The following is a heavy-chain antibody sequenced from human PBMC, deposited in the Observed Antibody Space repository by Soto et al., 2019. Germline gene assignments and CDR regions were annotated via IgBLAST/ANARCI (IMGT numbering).Heavy chain of an antibody. CDR2: INYSGST. D-gene: IGHD3-3*01. V-gene: IGHV4-59*08. CDR3: ARHVNRGAIFDY. Sequence: SETLSLTCTVSGGSISSYYWSWIRQPPGKGLEWIGYINYSGSTTYNPSLRSRVTISVDTSKNQLSLKLSSVTAADTAVYYCARHVNRGAIFDYWGQGTLVTVSS. J-gene: IGHJ4*02. CDR1: GGSISSYY.